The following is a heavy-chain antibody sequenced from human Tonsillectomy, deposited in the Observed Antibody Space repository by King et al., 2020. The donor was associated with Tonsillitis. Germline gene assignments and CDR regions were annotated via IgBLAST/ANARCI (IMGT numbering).Heavy chain of an antibody. J-gene: IGHJ4*02. V-gene: IGHV1-46*01. D-gene: IGHD3-22*01. CDR1: GYTFTSYY. CDR3: ARDPYYYDSRGYYAKYYFDY. CDR2: INPSGGST. Sequence: QLVQSGAEVKKPGASVKVSCKASGYTFTSYYMHWVRQAPGQGLEWMGTINPSGGSTSYAQKFQGRVTMTRDTSTSTVYMELSSLRSEDTAVYYCARDPYYYDSRGYYAKYYFDYWGQGTLVTVSS.